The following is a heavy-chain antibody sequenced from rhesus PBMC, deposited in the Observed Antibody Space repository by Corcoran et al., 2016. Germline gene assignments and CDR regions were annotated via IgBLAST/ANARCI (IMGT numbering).Heavy chain of an antibody. D-gene: IGHD6-25*01. V-gene: IGHV4-76*01. CDR1: AGCLRGGVD. CDR3: ASDGGGSWTNRFDV. CDR2: MYGGSWCT. Sequence: QVQLQESGPGLVKPSETLSLTCAVPAGCLRGGVDWSWIRQAPGRGLEWIGYMYGGSWCTSNNPSLKSRVTISKDTSKNQFSLKLSSVTAADTAVYYCASDGGGSWTNRFDVWGAGVLVTVSS. J-gene: IGHJ5-1*01.